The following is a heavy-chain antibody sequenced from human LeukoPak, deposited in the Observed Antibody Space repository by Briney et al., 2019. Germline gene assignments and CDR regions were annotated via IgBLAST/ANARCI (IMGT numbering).Heavy chain of an antibody. J-gene: IGHJ4*02. CDR3: AKGEQLVLLFVY. CDR2: ISGSGGST. Sequence: GGSLRLSCAASGFTFSSYAMNWVRQAPGKGLEWVSAISGSGGSTYYADSVKGRFTISRDNSKNTLYLQMNSLGAEDTAVYYCAKGEQLVLLFVYWGQGTLVTVSS. D-gene: IGHD6-13*01. V-gene: IGHV3-23*01. CDR1: GFTFSSYA.